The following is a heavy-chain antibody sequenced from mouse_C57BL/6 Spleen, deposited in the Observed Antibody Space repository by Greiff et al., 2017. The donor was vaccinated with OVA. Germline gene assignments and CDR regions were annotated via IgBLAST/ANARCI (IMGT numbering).Heavy chain of an antibody. Sequence: DVKLEESGGGLVQPGGSMKLSCVASGFTFSNYWMNWVRQSPEKGLEWVAQIRLKSDNYATHYAESVKGRFTISRDDSKSSVYLQMNNLRAEDTGIYYCTVEIWGYDGFAYWGQGTLVTVSA. D-gene: IGHD2-2*01. J-gene: IGHJ3*01. V-gene: IGHV6-3*01. CDR1: GFTFSNYW. CDR3: TVEIWGYDGFAY. CDR2: IRLKSDNYAT.